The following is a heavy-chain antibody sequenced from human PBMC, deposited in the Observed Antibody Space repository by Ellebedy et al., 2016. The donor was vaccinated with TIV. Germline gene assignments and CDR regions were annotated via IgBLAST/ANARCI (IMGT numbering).Heavy chain of an antibody. Sequence: SETLSLXCTVSGYSISSSYYWSWIRQPAGKGLEWIGRIYTSGSTNYNPSLKSRVTMSVDTSKNQFSLKLSSVTAADTAVYYCAGSSGSSDYWGQGTLVTVSS. CDR3: AGSSGSSDY. J-gene: IGHJ4*02. CDR2: IYTSGST. V-gene: IGHV4-4*07. D-gene: IGHD3-10*01. CDR1: GYSISSSYY.